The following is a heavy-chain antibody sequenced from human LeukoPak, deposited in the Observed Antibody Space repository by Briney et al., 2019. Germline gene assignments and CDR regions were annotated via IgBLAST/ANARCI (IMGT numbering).Heavy chain of an antibody. V-gene: IGHV4-4*09. J-gene: IGHJ6*03. Sequence: PSETLSLTCTVSGGSISSYYWSWIRQPPGKGLEWIGYIYTSGSTNYNPSLKSRVTISVDTSKNQFSLKLSSVTAADTAVYYCARHGTGASCYYYYMDVWGKGTTVTVSS. D-gene: IGHD7-27*01. CDR2: IYTSGST. CDR1: GGSISSYY. CDR3: ARHGTGASCYYYYMDV.